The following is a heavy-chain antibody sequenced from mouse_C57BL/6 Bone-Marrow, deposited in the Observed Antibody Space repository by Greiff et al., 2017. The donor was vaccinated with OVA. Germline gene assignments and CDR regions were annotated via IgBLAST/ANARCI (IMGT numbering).Heavy chain of an antibody. CDR2: IRSKSNNYAT. CDR3: VRQEIYYGSFAY. V-gene: IGHV10-1*01. J-gene: IGHJ3*01. Sequence: EVQLVESGGGLVQPKGSLKLSCAASGFSFTTYAMNWVRQAPGKGLEWVARIRSKSNNYATYYADSVKDRFTISRDDSESMLYLQMNNLKTEDTAMYYCVRQEIYYGSFAYWGQGTLVTVSA. CDR1: GFSFTTYA. D-gene: IGHD2-1*01.